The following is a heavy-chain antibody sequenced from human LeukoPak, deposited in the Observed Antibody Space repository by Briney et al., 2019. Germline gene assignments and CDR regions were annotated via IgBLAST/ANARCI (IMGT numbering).Heavy chain of an antibody. Sequence: PSETLSLTCTVSGGSVSSGSYYWSWIRQPPEKGLEWIGYIFDSGSTNYNSSLKSRVTISVDTSKNQISLKLSSVTAADTAVYYCARGRGYFGYWGQGTLVTVSS. V-gene: IGHV4-61*01. CDR3: ARGRGYFGY. J-gene: IGHJ4*02. CDR2: IFDSGST. CDR1: GGSVSSGSYY.